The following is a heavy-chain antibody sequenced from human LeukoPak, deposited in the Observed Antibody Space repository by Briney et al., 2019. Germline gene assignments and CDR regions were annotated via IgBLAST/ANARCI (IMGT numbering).Heavy chain of an antibody. Sequence: SETLSLTCAVYVGSFSGYYWNWIRQPPGKGLEWIGEINHSGGTNYNPSLKSRVTISVHTSKNQFSLKLSSVTAADTAVYYCARVNYYYDSSGYAWWFDPWGQGTLVTVSS. CDR1: VGSFSGYY. CDR3: ARVNYYYDSSGYAWWFDP. V-gene: IGHV4-34*01. D-gene: IGHD3-22*01. CDR2: INHSGGT. J-gene: IGHJ5*02.